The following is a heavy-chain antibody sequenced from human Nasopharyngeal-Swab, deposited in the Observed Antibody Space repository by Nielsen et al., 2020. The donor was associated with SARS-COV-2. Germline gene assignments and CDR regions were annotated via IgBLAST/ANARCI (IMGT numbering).Heavy chain of an antibody. CDR2: ISAYNGNT. D-gene: IGHD3-3*01. CDR1: GDTFTSDG. CDR3: ARASHRVGSYYDFWSGYYRDYYYYGMDV. Sequence: ASVKVSCKASGDTFTSDGISWVRQAPGQGLEWRGWISAYNGNTNYAQKLQGRVTMTTDTSTSTAYMELRSLRSDDTAVYYCARASHRVGSYYDFWSGYYRDYYYYGMDVWGQGTTVTVSS. J-gene: IGHJ6*02. V-gene: IGHV1-18*01.